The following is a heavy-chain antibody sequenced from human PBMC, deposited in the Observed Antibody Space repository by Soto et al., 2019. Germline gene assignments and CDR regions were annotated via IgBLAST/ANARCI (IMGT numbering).Heavy chain of an antibody. Sequence: SETLSLTCTVSGGSFSSYYWSWIRQPPGKGLEWIGYIYYSGSTNYNPSLKSRVTISVDTSKNQFSLKLSSVTAADTAVYYCARMHYDFWSGYYPYYYYYGMDVWGQGTTVTVSS. CDR3: ARMHYDFWSGYYPYYYYYGMDV. D-gene: IGHD3-3*01. CDR1: GGSFSSYY. CDR2: IYYSGST. V-gene: IGHV4-59*01. J-gene: IGHJ6*02.